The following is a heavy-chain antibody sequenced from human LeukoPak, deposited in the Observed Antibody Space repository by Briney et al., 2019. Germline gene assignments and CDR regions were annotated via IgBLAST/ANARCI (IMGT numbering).Heavy chain of an antibody. CDR1: GGSISSTSYY. V-gene: IGHV4-39*07. Sequence: SETLSLTCTVSGGSISSTSYYWSWIRQSPGKGLEWIAEIDHRGDTNYNPSVKSRVTISVDTSKSQFSLKVRSLSAADTAVYYCARGATISETGYFDFWGQGTLVTVPS. CDR3: ARGATISETGYFDF. J-gene: IGHJ4*03. CDR2: IDHRGDT. D-gene: IGHD3-3*02.